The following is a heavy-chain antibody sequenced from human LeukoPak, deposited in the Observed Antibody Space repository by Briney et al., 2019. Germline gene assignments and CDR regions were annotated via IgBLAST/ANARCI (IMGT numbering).Heavy chain of an antibody. CDR2: INSDGSST. CDR1: GFTFSSYW. D-gene: IGHD3-22*01. CDR3: ARDQANYYDSSGYYPD. J-gene: IGHJ4*02. V-gene: IGHV3-74*01. Sequence: GGSLRLSCAASGFTFSSYWMHWVRQAPRKGLVWVSRINSDGSSTSYADSVKGRFTISRDNAKNTLYLQMNSLRAEDTAVYYCARDQANYYDSSGYYPDWGQGTLVTVSS.